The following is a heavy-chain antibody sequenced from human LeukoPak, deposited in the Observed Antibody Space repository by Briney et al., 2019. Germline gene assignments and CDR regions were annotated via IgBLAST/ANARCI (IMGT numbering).Heavy chain of an antibody. CDR1: GYKFNDYY. V-gene: IGHV1-2*06. Sequence: ASVKVSCKASGYKFNDYYLHWVRQAPGQALEWMGRINPDGGGTKYEEKFQRRVTMTRDTSIRTVYLEMNSLTSDDTAVYYCARVRFRVTGYYLGRWGQGTLVTVSS. CDR2: INPDGGGT. J-gene: IGHJ4*02. CDR3: ARVRFRVTGYYLGR. D-gene: IGHD3-3*01.